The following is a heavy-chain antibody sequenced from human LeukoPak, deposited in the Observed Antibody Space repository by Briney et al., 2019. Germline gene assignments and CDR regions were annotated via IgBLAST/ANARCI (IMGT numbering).Heavy chain of an antibody. J-gene: IGHJ4*02. CDR2: INHSGST. CDR3: ARPYYDSSGYYYFDY. CDR1: GGSFSGYY. D-gene: IGHD3-22*01. V-gene: IGHV4-34*01. Sequence: SETLSLTCAVYGGSFSGYYWSWIRQPPGKGPEWIGEINHSGSTNYNPSLKSRVTISVDTSKNQFSLKLSSVTAADTAVYYCARPYYDSSGYYYFDYWGQGTLVTVSS.